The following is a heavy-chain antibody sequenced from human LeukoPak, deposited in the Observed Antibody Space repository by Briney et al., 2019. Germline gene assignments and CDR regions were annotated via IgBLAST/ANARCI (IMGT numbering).Heavy chain of an antibody. CDR2: IIPIFGTA. D-gene: IGHD6-13*01. CDR3: ATYSSSWYGSKYFQH. CDR1: GGTFSSYA. J-gene: IGHJ1*01. V-gene: IGHV1-69*06. Sequence: GASVKVSCKASGGTFSSYAISWVRQAPGQGLEWMGGIIPIFGTANYAQKFQGRATITADKSTSTAYMELSSLRSEDTAVYYCATYSSSWYGSKYFQHWGQGTLVTVSS.